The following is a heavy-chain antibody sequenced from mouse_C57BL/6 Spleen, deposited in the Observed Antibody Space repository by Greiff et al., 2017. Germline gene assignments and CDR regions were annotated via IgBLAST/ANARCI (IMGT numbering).Heavy chain of an antibody. J-gene: IGHJ4*01. D-gene: IGHD2-4*01. V-gene: IGHV1-80*01. Sequence: QVQLQQSGAELVKPGASVKISCKASGYAFSSYWMNWVKQRPGKGLEWIGQIYPGDGDTNYNGKFKGKATLTADKSSSTAYMQLSSLTSEDSAVYFCARWGDYDSLYYAMDYWGQGTSVTVSS. CDR2: IYPGDGDT. CDR3: ARWGDYDSLYYAMDY. CDR1: GYAFSSYW.